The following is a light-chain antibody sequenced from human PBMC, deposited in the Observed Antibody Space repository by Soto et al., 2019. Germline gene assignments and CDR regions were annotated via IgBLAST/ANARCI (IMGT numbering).Light chain of an antibody. V-gene: IGKV1-5*01. CDR2: DAS. CDR3: QQYDSYWT. Sequence: DIQMTQSPSTLSASVGDTVTITCRASQSINNWVAWYQQKPGRAPELLISDASNLESGITSRFSGSGSGTEFTLANSSLQPDDFASYVCQQYDSYWTFGQGIKVDIK. J-gene: IGKJ1*01. CDR1: QSINNW.